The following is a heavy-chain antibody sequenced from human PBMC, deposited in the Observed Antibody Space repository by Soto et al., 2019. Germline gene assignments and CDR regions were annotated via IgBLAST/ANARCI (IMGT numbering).Heavy chain of an antibody. V-gene: IGHV4-30-4*01. CDR3: ASRYCSGGSCYSAGNWFDP. D-gene: IGHD2-15*01. CDR2: IYYSGST. Sequence: ASETLSLTCTVSGGSISSGDYYWSWIRQPPGKGLEWIGYIYYSGSTYYNPSLKSRVTISVDTSKNQFSLKLSSVTAADTAVYYCASRYCSGGSCYSAGNWFDPWGQGTLVTVSS. CDR1: GGSISSGDYY. J-gene: IGHJ5*02.